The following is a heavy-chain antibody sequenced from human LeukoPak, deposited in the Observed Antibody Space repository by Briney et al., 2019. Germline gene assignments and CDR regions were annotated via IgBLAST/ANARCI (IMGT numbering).Heavy chain of an antibody. V-gene: IGHV1-69*13. D-gene: IGHD6-13*01. CDR2: IIPIFGTA. J-gene: IGHJ5*02. CDR1: GGTFTSYA. Sequence: GASVKVSCKASGGTFTSYAISWVQQAPGQGLEWMGGIIPIFGTANYAQKFQGRVTITADESTSTAYMELSSLRSEDTAVYYCARGKIAAAVLNWFDPWGQGTLVTVSS. CDR3: ARGKIAAAVLNWFDP.